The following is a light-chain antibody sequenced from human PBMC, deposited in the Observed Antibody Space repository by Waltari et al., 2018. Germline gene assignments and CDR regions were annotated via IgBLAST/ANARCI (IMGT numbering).Light chain of an antibody. CDR1: QDLSNY. CDR2: VAS. J-gene: IGKJ2*01. Sequence: DIQMTQSPSSLSASVGDRVTITCRASQDLSNYLSWYQQKPGKAPKILIYVASSLQSGVPSRFSGSGSGTDFTLTISSLQPEDFATYYCLQGYYYHTFGQGTKLEVK. CDR3: LQGYYYHT. V-gene: IGKV1-39*01.